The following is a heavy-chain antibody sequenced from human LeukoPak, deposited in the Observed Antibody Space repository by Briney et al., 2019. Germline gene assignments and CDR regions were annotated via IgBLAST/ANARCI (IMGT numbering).Heavy chain of an antibody. J-gene: IGHJ4*02. D-gene: IGHD7-27*01. CDR1: GFTFSSYA. CDR2: ISGSGGGT. Sequence: GGSLRLSCAASGFTFSSYAMSWVRQAPGKGLEWVSAISGSGGGTYYAGSVKGRFTISRDNSKNTLYLQMNSLRAEDTAVYYCAKGNWDRLGYFDYWGQGTLVTVSS. V-gene: IGHV3-23*01. CDR3: AKGNWDRLGYFDY.